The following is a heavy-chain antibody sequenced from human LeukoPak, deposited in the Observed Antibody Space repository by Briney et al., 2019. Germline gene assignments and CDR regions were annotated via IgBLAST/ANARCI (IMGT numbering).Heavy chain of an antibody. J-gene: IGHJ4*02. V-gene: IGHV1-2*02. CDR2: INPHIGDT. Sequence: ASVKVSCKASGYTFTGYYMHWVRQAPGQGLEWMGWINPHIGDTNYAQKFQDRVTMTRDTSISTAYMELSRLTSDDTAVYYCARVGKMAPLYYFDSWGQGTLVTVSS. CDR1: GYTFTGYY. D-gene: IGHD5-24*01. CDR3: ARVGKMAPLYYFDS.